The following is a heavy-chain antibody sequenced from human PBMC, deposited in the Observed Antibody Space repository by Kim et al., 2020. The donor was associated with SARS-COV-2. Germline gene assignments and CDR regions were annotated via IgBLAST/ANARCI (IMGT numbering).Heavy chain of an antibody. Sequence: ASVKVSCKASGYTFTSHAINWVRQAPGQQGLEWMGWINTNTGNPTYDRGFTGRFVFSLDTSVNTAYLQISSLKAEDTAVYYCAANIIVATSSQPLFDSWGQGTLVTVSS. CDR2: INTNTGNP. J-gene: IGHJ4*02. D-gene: IGHD5-12*01. CDR1: GYTFTSHA. V-gene: IGHV7-4-1*02. CDR3: AANIIVATSSQPLFDS.